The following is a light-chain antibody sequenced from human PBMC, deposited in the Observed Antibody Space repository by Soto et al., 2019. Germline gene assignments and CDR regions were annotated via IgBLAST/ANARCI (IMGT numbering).Light chain of an antibody. J-gene: IGLJ2*01. Sequence: QSVLTQPASVSGSPGQSITISCTGTSSDVGGYNYVSWYQQHPGKAPKLMIYDVSNRPSGVPDRFSGSKSGNTASLTISGLQAEDEADYYCSSYTRSSTVVFGGGTKVTVL. CDR1: SSDVGGYNY. V-gene: IGLV2-14*01. CDR2: DVS. CDR3: SSYTRSSTVV.